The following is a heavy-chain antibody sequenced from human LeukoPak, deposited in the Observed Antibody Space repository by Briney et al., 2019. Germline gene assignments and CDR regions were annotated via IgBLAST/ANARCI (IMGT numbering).Heavy chain of an antibody. CDR1: GGSISITSYY. J-gene: IGHJ4*02. Sequence: SETLSLTCTVSGGSISITSYYWGWIRQPPGKGLEWIGSMYSSGSTYYNPSLKSRVTISVDTSKNQFSLKLSSVTAADTAVYYCASQYYDILTGYFYYFDYWGQGTLVTVSS. CDR3: ASQYYDILTGYFYYFDY. CDR2: MYSSGST. D-gene: IGHD3-9*01. V-gene: IGHV4-39*07.